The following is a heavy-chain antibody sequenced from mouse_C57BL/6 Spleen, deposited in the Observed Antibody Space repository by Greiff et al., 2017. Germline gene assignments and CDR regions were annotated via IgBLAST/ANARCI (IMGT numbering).Heavy chain of an antibody. V-gene: IGHV1-52*01. D-gene: IGHD2-5*01. CDR3: ARRGAIVTTNYAMDY. CDR2: IDPSDSET. Sequence: VQLQQSGAELVRPGSSVKLSCKASGYTFTSYWMHWVKQRPIQGLEWIGNIDPSDSETHYNQKFKDKATLTVDKSSSTAYMQLSSLTSEDSTVYYSARRGAIVTTNYAMDYWGQGTSVTVSS. CDR1: GYTFTSYW. J-gene: IGHJ4*01.